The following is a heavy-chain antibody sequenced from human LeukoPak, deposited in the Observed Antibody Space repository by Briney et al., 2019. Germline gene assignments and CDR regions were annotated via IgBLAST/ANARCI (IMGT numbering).Heavy chain of an antibody. V-gene: IGHV1-69*13. Sequence: SVKVSCKASGGTFSSYAISWVRQAPGQGLEWMGGIIPIFGTANYAQKFQGRVTITADESTSTAYMGLSSLRSEDTAVYYCAREGDCSSTSCYAIDYWGQGTLVTVSS. CDR2: IIPIFGTA. CDR1: GGTFSSYA. CDR3: AREGDCSSTSCYAIDY. J-gene: IGHJ4*02. D-gene: IGHD2-2*01.